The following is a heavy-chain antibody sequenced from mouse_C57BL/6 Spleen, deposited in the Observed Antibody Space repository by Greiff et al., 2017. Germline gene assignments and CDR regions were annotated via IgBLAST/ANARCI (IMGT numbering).Heavy chain of an antibody. Sequence: EVHLVESGGDLVKPGGSLKLSCAASGFTFSSYGMSWVRQTPDKRLEWVATISSGGSYTYYPDSVKGRFTISRDNAKNTLYLQMSSLKSEDTAMYYCAGPLGTTARDYFDYWGQGTTLAVSS. D-gene: IGHD1-2*01. V-gene: IGHV5-6*01. J-gene: IGHJ2*01. CDR3: AGPLGTTARDYFDY. CDR1: GFTFSSYG. CDR2: ISSGGSYT.